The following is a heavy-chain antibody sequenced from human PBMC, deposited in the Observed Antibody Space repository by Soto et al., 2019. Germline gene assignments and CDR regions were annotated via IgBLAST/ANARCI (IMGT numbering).Heavy chain of an antibody. V-gene: IGHV3-30-3*01. Sequence: QVQLAESGGGVVQPGRSLRLSCAASGFTFSSYAMHWVRQAPGKGLEWVAVISYDGSNKYYADSVKGRFTISRDNSKNTLYLQMNSLRAEDTAVYYCARADYYDSSGYVDYWGQGTLVTVSS. CDR2: ISYDGSNK. CDR1: GFTFSSYA. CDR3: ARADYYDSSGYVDY. J-gene: IGHJ4*02. D-gene: IGHD3-22*01.